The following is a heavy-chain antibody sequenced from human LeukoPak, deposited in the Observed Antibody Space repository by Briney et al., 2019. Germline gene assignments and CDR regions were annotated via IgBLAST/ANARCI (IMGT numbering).Heavy chain of an antibody. J-gene: IGHJ6*03. D-gene: IGHD5-24*01. Sequence: PRASVKVSCKASGGTFSSYAISWVRQAPGQGLEWMGGIIPIFGTANYAQKFQGRVTITADKSTSTAYMELSSLRSEDTAVYYCARVPLGRDGYNELQIYYYYYMDVWGKGTTVTVSS. V-gene: IGHV1-69*06. CDR3: ARVPLGRDGYNELQIYYYYYMDV. CDR2: IIPIFGTA. CDR1: GGTFSSYA.